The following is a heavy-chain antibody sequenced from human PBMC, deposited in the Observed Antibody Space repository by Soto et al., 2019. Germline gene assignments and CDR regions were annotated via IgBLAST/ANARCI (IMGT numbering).Heavy chain of an antibody. D-gene: IGHD5-12*01. CDR2: IVVGSGNT. CDR1: GFTFTSSA. Sequence: VKVSCKASGFTFTSSAVQWVRQARGQRLEWIGWIVVGSGNTNYAQKFQERVTITRDMSTSTAYMELSSLRSEDTAVYYCAADGSGYGVAFDYWGQGXLVTVYS. V-gene: IGHV1-58*01. CDR3: AADGSGYGVAFDY. J-gene: IGHJ4*02.